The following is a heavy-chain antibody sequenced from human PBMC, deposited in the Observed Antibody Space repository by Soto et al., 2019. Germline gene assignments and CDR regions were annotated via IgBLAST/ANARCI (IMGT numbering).Heavy chain of an antibody. CDR2: IYYSGNA. J-gene: IGHJ5*02. V-gene: IGHV4-34*09. CDR1: GGSLSGYY. Sequence: SETLSLTCAVYGGSLSGYYWSWIRQHPGKGLEWIGYIYYSGNADYNPSLRSRVTLSVDTSKNQFSLKLTSVTAADTAVYYCAGERQVGPSSGRFDPWGQGTLVTVSS. CDR3: AGERQVGPSSGRFDP.